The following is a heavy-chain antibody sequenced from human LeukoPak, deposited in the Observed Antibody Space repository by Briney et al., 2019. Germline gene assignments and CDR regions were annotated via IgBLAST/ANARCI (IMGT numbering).Heavy chain of an antibody. CDR2: INPNSGGT. J-gene: IGHJ4*02. CDR1: GYTFTGYY. Sequence: ASVKVSCKASGYTFTGYYMHWVRQAPGQGLEWMGWINPNSGGTNYAQKFQGRVTMTRDTSISTAYMELSSLRSEDTAVYYCARAYYYDSSGYAGPLGFDYWGQGTLVTVSS. CDR3: ARAYYYDSSGYAGPLGFDY. D-gene: IGHD3-22*01. V-gene: IGHV1-2*02.